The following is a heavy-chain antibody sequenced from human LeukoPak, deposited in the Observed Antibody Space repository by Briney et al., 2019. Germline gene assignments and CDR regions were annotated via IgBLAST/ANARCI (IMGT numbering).Heavy chain of an antibody. CDR1: VFTLSSYW. CDR2: IKQDGSEK. Sequence: PGGSLRLSCAASVFTLSSYWMSWVRQAPGKGLERVSNIKQDGSEKYYVDSVKGRFTISRDNAKNSLYLQMNSLSAEATAVYYCARGPHYDSSGYRIFDYWGQGTLVTVSS. J-gene: IGHJ4*02. CDR3: ARGPHYDSSGYRIFDY. V-gene: IGHV3-7*01. D-gene: IGHD3-22*01.